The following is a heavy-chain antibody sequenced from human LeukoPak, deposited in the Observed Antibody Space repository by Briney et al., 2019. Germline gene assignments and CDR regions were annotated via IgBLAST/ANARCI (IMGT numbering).Heavy chain of an antibody. J-gene: IGHJ4*02. CDR3: ARDSGGIDY. Sequence: GGSLRLSCAASGFTFSSYTVNWVRQAPGKGLEWVSSISSSSNYIYYADSVKGRFTISRDNAKSSLYLQMNSLRAEDTAVYYCARDSGGIDYWGQGTLVTVSS. CDR1: GFTFSSYT. D-gene: IGHD3-16*01. V-gene: IGHV3-21*01. CDR2: ISSSSNYI.